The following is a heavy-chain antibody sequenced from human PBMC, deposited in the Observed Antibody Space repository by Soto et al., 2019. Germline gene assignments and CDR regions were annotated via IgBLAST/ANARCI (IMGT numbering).Heavy chain of an antibody. V-gene: IGHV4-59*08. Sequence: SETLSLTCTVSGGSISSYYWSWIRQPPGKGLEWIGYIYYSGSTNYNPSLKSRVAISVDTSKNQFSLKLSSVTAADTAVYYCASMPRRYDILTGYYPYDAFDIWGQGTMVTVSS. CDR2: IYYSGST. J-gene: IGHJ3*02. CDR1: GGSISSYY. CDR3: ASMPRRYDILTGYYPYDAFDI. D-gene: IGHD3-9*01.